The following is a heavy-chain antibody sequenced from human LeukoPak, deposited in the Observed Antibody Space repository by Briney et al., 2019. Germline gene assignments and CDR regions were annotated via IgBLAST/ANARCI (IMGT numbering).Heavy chain of an antibody. D-gene: IGHD6-13*01. CDR3: VMYSRADY. CDR2: INQDGSEK. V-gene: IGHV3-7*01. J-gene: IGHJ4*02. Sequence: GGSLRLSCAASGFTFSIYWMSWVRQAPGKGLEWVANINQDGSEKYYVDSVKGRFTISRDNAKNSLYLQMNSLRAEDTAVYYCVMYSRADYWGQGTLVTVSS. CDR1: GFTFSIYW.